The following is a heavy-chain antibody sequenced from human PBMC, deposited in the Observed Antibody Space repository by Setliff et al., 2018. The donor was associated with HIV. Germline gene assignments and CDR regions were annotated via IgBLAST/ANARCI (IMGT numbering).Heavy chain of an antibody. CDR2: MHHSGGT. CDR3: VRGGSWGII. V-gene: IGHV4-38-2*02. Sequence: PSETLSLTCTVSGYSIGTGYNWGCIRQPPGKGLEWIGSMHHSGGTYYNPSLKARLTISLDTSKNQFSLNLSSVTAADTAVYYCVRGGSWGIIWGQGTVVTVSS. D-gene: IGHD3-16*01. CDR1: GYSIGTGYN. J-gene: IGHJ3*02.